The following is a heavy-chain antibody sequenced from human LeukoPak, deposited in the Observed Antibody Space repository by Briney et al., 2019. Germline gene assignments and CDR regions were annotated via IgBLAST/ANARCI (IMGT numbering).Heavy chain of an antibody. CDR1: GFTFSSYG. D-gene: IGHD1-26*01. J-gene: IGHJ4*02. V-gene: IGHV3-30*03. CDR2: ISYDGSNK. CDR3: ARGGRAYYFDY. Sequence: GGSLRLSCAASGFTFSSYGMHWVRQAPGKGLEWVAVISYDGSNKYYADSVKGRFTISRDNSKNTLYLQMNSLRAEDTAVYYCARGGRAYYFDYWGQGTLVTVSS.